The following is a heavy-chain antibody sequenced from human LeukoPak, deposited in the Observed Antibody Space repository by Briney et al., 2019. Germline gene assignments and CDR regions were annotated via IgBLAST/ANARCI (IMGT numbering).Heavy chain of an antibody. CDR2: ISGYNGNT. J-gene: IGHJ4*02. V-gene: IGHV1-18*01. CDR3: ARVSSYGSLLGDY. Sequence: ASVKVSCKASGYTLTSYGISWVRQAPGQGLEWMGWISGYNGNTNYAQKLQGRVTMTTDTSTGTAYMDLRSLRSDDTAVYYCARVSSYGSLLGDYWGQGTLVTVS. D-gene: IGHD3-16*01. CDR1: GYTLTSYG.